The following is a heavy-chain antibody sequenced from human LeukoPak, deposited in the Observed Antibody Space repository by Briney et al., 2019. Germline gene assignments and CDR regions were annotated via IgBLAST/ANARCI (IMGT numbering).Heavy chain of an antibody. V-gene: IGHV1-24*01. CDR2: FDPEDGET. CDR1: GYTLTELS. J-gene: IGHJ5*02. Sequence: GASVKVSCKVSGYTLTELSMHWVRQAPGKGLEWMGGFDPEDGETIYAQKFQGRVTMTEDTSTDTAYMELSSLRSEDTAVYYCATVYSSSWYSWFDPWGQGTLVTVSS. CDR3: ATVYSSSWYSWFDP. D-gene: IGHD6-13*01.